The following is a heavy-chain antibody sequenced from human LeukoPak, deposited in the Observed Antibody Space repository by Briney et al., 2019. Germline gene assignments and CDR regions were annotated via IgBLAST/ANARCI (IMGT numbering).Heavy chain of an antibody. CDR1: GYTFTSHY. J-gene: IGHJ5*02. D-gene: IGHD6-6*01. CDR2: INPSGGST. Sequence: ASVKVSCKASGYTFTSHYMHWVRQAPGQGLEWMGIINPSGGSTSYAQKFQGRVTMTRDMSTSTVYMELSSLRSEDTAVYYCARPTARLGWFDPWGQGTLVTVSS. CDR3: ARPTARLGWFDP. V-gene: IGHV1-46*01.